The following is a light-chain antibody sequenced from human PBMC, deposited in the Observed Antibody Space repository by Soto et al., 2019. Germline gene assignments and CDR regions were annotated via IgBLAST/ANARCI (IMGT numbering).Light chain of an antibody. CDR1: TGAVTSGYY. CDR2: STT. J-gene: IGLJ2*01. V-gene: IGLV7-43*01. CDR3: LLYYGGAVV. Sequence: QAVVTQEPSLTVSPGGTVTLTCASSTGAVTSGYYPNWFQQKPGQAPRALIYSTTDKYSWTPARFSGSLLGVKAALTLSGVQPEDEADYYCLLYYGGAVVFGGGTKLTVL.